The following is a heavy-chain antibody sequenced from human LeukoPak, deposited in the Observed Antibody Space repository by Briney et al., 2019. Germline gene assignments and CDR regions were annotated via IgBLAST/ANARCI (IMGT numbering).Heavy chain of an antibody. CDR3: ARFALPRSDKEY. CDR2: IIPIFGTA. CDR1: GGTFSSYA. Sequence: SVKVSCKASGGTFSSYAISWVRQAPGQGLEWMGGIIPIFGTANYAQKFQGRVTITADESTSTAYMELSSLRSEDTAVYYCARFALPRSDKEYWGQGTLVTVSS. J-gene: IGHJ4*02. V-gene: IGHV1-69*01.